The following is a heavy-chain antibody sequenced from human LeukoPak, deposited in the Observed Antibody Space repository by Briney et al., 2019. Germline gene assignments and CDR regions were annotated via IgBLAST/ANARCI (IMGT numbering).Heavy chain of an antibody. CDR1: GFTFSSHW. V-gene: IGHV3-74*01. J-gene: IGHJ4*02. CDR2: INGGGTST. Sequence: GGSLRLSCAASGFTFSSHWMHWVRQAPGKGLVWVSLINGGGTSTTYADSVKGRFTISRNNAKNTLSLQMNSLRAEDTAVYYCARGNYFDYWGQGTLVTVSS. CDR3: ARGNYFDY.